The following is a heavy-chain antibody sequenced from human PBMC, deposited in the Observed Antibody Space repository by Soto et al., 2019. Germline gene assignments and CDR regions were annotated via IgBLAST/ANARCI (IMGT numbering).Heavy chain of an antibody. D-gene: IGHD6-13*01. J-gene: IGHJ4*02. CDR1: GGTFSNYA. V-gene: IGHV1-69*13. CDR3: AKDIGFQQHLFVFDN. Sequence: SVKVSCKASGGTFSNYAFSWVRQAPGQRLEWMGGILPIFTTATYAPKFQDRVTITADESTSTVYMDLSSLRSEDTALYYCAKDIGFQQHLFVFDNWGQGTLVTVSS. CDR2: ILPIFTTA.